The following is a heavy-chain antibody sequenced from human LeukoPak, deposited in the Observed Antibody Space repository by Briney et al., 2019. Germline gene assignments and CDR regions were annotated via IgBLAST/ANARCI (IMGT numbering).Heavy chain of an antibody. J-gene: IGHJ6*03. CDR3: ARDRNSYLYYYMDV. CDR1: GFTFSSYS. D-gene: IGHD5-18*01. CDR2: IKQDGSEK. V-gene: IGHV3-7*01. Sequence: GGSLRLSCAASGFTFSSYSMNWVRQAPGKGLEWVANIKQDGSEKYYVDSVKGRFTISRDNAKNSLYLQMNSLRAEDTAVYYCARDRNSYLYYYMDVWGKGTTVTVSS.